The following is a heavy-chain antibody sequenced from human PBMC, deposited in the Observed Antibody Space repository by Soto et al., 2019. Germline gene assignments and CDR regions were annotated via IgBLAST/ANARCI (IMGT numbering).Heavy chain of an antibody. CDR1: GYTFTDYY. Sequence: QEQLVQSGAEVRRPGASVKVSCKASGYTFTDYYLHWVRQAPGQGLEWIGWLHPSSGATNYAQKFQDCVTLTRDTSINTAYWDVNRLKSDDTAVYYCARDLREKRLVRGKPRHYYYGLDIWGQGTTVIVSS. V-gene: IGHV1-2*04. CDR3: ARDLREKRLVRGKPRHYYYGLDI. J-gene: IGHJ6*02. D-gene: IGHD3-10*02. CDR2: LHPSSGAT.